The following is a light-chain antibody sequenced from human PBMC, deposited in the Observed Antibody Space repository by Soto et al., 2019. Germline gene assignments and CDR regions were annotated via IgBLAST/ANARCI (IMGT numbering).Light chain of an antibody. J-gene: IGLJ3*02. CDR2: DVS. V-gene: IGLV2-14*03. CDR3: CSHTTSSTWV. Sequence: QSVLTQPASVSGSPGQSITLSCTATSSDVGSFNFVSWYQQHPDKAPKLLIYDVSNRPSGVSSRFSGSKSDYTASLTISGLQPDDEADYYCCSHTTSSTWVFGGGTMLTVL. CDR1: SSDVGSFNF.